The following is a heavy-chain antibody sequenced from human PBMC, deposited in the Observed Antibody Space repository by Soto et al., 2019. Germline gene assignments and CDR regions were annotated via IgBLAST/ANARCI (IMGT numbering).Heavy chain of an antibody. V-gene: IGHV4-59*08. J-gene: IGHJ6*03. Sequence: SETLSLTCTVSGGSISSYYWSWIRQPPGKGLEWIGYIYYSGSTNYNPSLKSRVTISVDTSKNQFSLKLSSVTAADTAVYYCARRTAEVVTMVRGVIISSEYYYYMDVWGKGTTVTVSS. CDR3: ARRTAEVVTMVRGVIISSEYYYYMDV. D-gene: IGHD3-10*01. CDR2: IYYSGST. CDR1: GGSISSYY.